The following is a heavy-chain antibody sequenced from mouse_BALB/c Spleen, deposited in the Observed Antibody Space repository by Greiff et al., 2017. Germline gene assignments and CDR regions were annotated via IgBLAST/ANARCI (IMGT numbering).Heavy chain of an antibody. Sequence: EVHLVESGGDLVKPGGSLKLSCAASGFTFSSYGMSWVRQTPDKRLEWVATISSGGSYTYYPDSVKGRFTISRDNAKNTLYLQMSSLKSEDTAMYYCARHFPYRYDSYYAMDYWGQGTSVTVSS. CDR1: GFTFSSYG. CDR2: ISSGGSYT. CDR3: ARHFPYRYDSYYAMDY. J-gene: IGHJ4*01. D-gene: IGHD2-14*01. V-gene: IGHV5-6*01.